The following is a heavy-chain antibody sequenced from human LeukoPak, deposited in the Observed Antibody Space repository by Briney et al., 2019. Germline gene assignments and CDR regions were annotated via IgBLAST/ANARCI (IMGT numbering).Heavy chain of an antibody. CDR1: GVSISSYY. CDR3: ARHINWDYFDS. V-gene: IGHV4-59*08. CDR2: YYSGST. D-gene: IGHD7-27*01. Sequence: PSETLSLTCTVSGVSISSYYWTWIRQPPGKGLEWIGYYYSGSTKYNPSLKSRVTISVDTSKKQFSRKLNSVTAADTAVYYCARHINWDYFDSWGQGTLVTVSS. J-gene: IGHJ4*02.